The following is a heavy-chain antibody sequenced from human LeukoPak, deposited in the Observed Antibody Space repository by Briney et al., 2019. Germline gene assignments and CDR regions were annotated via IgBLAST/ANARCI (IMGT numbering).Heavy chain of an antibody. CDR3: ANIRFGELQGDAFDI. V-gene: IGHV1-2*02. Sequence: ASVKVSCKASGYTSTGYYMHWVRQAPGQGLEWMGWINPNSGGTNYAQKFQGRVTITADKSTSTAYMELSSLRSEDTAVYYCANIRFGELQGDAFDIWGQGTMVTVSS. D-gene: IGHD3-10*01. J-gene: IGHJ3*02. CDR2: INPNSGGT. CDR1: GYTSTGYY.